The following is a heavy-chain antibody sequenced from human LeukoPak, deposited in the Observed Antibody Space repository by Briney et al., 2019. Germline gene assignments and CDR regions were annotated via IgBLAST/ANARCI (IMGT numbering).Heavy chain of an antibody. J-gene: IGHJ4*02. CDR1: GGSISSYY. CDR2: IYYSGST. CDR3: ASSPTFAGLYYFDY. D-gene: IGHD6-13*01. Sequence: SETLSLTCTVSGGSISSYYWSWIRQPPGKGLEWIGYIYYSGSTNYNPSLKSRVTISVDTSKNQFSLKLSSVTAADTVVYYCASSPTFAGLYYFDYWGQGTLVTVSS. V-gene: IGHV4-59*01.